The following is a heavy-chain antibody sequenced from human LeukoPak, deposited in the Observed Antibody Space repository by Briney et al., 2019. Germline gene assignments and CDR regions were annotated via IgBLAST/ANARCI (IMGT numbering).Heavy chain of an antibody. D-gene: IGHD3-10*01. J-gene: IGHJ6*02. CDR1: GGSFSGYY. CDR3: ARVGYYYGSGSSGGRRYYYYGMDV. CDR2: INHSGST. Sequence: PSETLSLTCAVYGGSFSGYYWSWIRQPPGKRLEWIGEINHSGSTNYNPSLKSRVTISVDTSKNQFSLKLSSVTAADTAVYYCARVGYYYGSGSSGGRRYYYYGMDVWGQGTTVTVSS. V-gene: IGHV4-34*01.